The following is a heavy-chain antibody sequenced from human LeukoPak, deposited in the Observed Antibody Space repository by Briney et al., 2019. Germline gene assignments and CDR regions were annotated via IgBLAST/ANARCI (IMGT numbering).Heavy chain of an antibody. CDR1: GYSITNGYY. D-gene: IGHD2/OR15-2a*01. J-gene: IGHJ4*02. CDR3: AKKDSFIAL. CDR2: FYHGGST. V-gene: IGHV4-38-2*02. Sequence: SETLSLTCNVSGYSITNGYYWAWIRQPPGKGLEWIGSFYHGGSTYYNPSLKRRVTISGDASKNQFSLKVNSVTAADTAVSYCAKKDSFIALWGQGTLVTVSS.